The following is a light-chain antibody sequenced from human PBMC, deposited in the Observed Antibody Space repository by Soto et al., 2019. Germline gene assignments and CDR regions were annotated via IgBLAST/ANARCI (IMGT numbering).Light chain of an antibody. J-gene: IGKJ3*01. Sequence: DIQMTQSPSSLSASVGDRVAITCRASQGISNYLAWYQQKPGKVPKLLIYAASTLQSVVPYWFSCSVSGTDFTLNISRLQPEDFATYYCQKYNSAPFTFGPGTKVDIK. V-gene: IGKV1-27*01. CDR3: QKYNSAPFT. CDR1: QGISNY. CDR2: AAS.